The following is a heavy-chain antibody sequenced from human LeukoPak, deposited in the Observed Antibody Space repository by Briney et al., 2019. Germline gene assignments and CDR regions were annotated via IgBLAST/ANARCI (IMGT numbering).Heavy chain of an antibody. D-gene: IGHD3-10*01. CDR1: GFTFSSYA. V-gene: IGHV3-21*01. J-gene: IGHJ4*02. CDR2: ISSSSSYM. Sequence: GGSLRLSCAASGFTFSSYAMSWVRQAPGKGLEWVSSISSSSSYMYYADSVKGRLDNAKNSLYLQMNSLRAEDTAVYYCARELAGHYYGSGSSFDYWGQGTLVTVSS. CDR3: ARELAGHYYGSGSSFDY.